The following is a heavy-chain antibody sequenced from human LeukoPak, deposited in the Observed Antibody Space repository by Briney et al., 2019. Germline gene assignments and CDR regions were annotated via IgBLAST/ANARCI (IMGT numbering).Heavy chain of an antibody. V-gene: IGHV4-59*01. CDR3: ARDSPTYYYGSGSYYFDY. CDR1: GGSISSYY. D-gene: IGHD3-10*01. CDR2: IYYSGST. Sequence: SETLSLTCTVSGGSISSYYWSWIRQPPGKGLEWIGYIYYSGSTNYNPSLKSRVTISVDTSKNQFSLKLSSVTAADMAVYYCARDSPTYYYGSGSYYFDYWGQGTLVTVSS. J-gene: IGHJ4*02.